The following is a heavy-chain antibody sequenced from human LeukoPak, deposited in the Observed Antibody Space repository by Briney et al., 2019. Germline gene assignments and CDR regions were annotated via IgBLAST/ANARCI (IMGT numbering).Heavy chain of an antibody. CDR3: AREGGESSSPLFDY. J-gene: IGHJ4*02. D-gene: IGHD6-6*01. CDR1: GYTFTSYG. CDR2: ISAYNGNT. Sequence: ASVKVSCKDSGYTFTSYGISWVRQAPGQGLEWMGWISAYNGNTNYAPKPQGRVTMTTDTSTSTAYMELRSLRSDDTAVYYCAREGGESSSPLFDYWGQGTLVTVSS. V-gene: IGHV1-18*01.